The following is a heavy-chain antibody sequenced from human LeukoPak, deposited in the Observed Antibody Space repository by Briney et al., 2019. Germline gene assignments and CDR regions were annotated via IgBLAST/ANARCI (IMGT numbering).Heavy chain of an antibody. CDR2: IWHDGSKE. J-gene: IGHJ4*02. D-gene: IGHD3-16*01. Sequence: AGRSLRLSCAASGFSFSTYGMHWVRQAPDTGLEWLALIWHDGSKEYYADSVKGRFTISRDNSKNTLHLEMNSLRADDTAMYYCAGDTPPGGEYYFEYWGQGALVTVSS. CDR3: AGDTPPGGEYYFEY. CDR1: GFSFSTYG. V-gene: IGHV3-33*01.